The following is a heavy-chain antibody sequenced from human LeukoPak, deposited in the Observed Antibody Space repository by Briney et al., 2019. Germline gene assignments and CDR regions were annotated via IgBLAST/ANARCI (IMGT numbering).Heavy chain of an antibody. CDR1: GGSISSGGYY. J-gene: IGHJ4*02. CDR3: ARPSIAARPDAPFDY. Sequence: SETLSLTCTVSGGSISSGGYYWSWIRQHPGKGLEWIGYIYYSGSTYYNPSLKSRVTISVDTSKNQFSLKLSSVTAADTAVYYCARPSIAARPDAPFDYWGQGTLVTVSS. D-gene: IGHD6-6*01. V-gene: IGHV4-31*03. CDR2: IYYSGST.